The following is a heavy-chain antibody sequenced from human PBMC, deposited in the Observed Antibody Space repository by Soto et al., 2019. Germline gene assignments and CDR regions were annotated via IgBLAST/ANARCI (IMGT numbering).Heavy chain of an antibody. CDR2: ISTYNGNT. CDR3: AREMVRGVGSDY. V-gene: IGHV1-18*01. CDR1: GYTFTSYG. J-gene: IGHJ4*02. Sequence: QVQLVQSGAEVKKPGASVKVSCNASGYTFTSYGISWVRQAPGQGLEWMGWISTYNGNTKYAQKLQGRVTMTTDTSTSTAYLDLRSLRSDDTAVFYCAREMVRGVGSDYWGQGTLVTVSS. D-gene: IGHD3-10*01.